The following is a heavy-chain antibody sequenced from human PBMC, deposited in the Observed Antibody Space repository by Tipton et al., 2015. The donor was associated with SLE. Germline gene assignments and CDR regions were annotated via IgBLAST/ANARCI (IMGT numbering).Heavy chain of an antibody. V-gene: IGHV4-59*11. CDR3: ARRIAAAATGDYFDY. CDR2: ICYSGST. J-gene: IGHJ4*02. CDR1: GGSISSHY. Sequence: TLSLTCTVSGGSISSHYWSWIRQPPGKGLEWIGYICYSGSTNYNPALKSRVNISVDTSKNQFSLKLSSVTAADTAVYYCARRIAAAATGDYFDYWGQGTLVTVSS. D-gene: IGHD6-13*01.